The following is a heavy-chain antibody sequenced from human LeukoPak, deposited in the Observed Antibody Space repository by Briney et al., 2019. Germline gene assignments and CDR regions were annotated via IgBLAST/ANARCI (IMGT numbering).Heavy chain of an antibody. CDR3: ARDSGPIVGAPTHAFGI. D-gene: IGHD1-26*01. CDR2: ISSSSSYI. J-gene: IGHJ3*02. V-gene: IGHV3-21*01. CDR1: GFTFSSYS. Sequence: GGSLRLSCAASGFTFSSYSMNWVRQAPGKGLEWVSSISSSSSYIYYADSVKGRFTISRDNAKNSLYLQMNSLRAEDTAVYYCARDSGPIVGAPTHAFGIWGQGTMVTVSS.